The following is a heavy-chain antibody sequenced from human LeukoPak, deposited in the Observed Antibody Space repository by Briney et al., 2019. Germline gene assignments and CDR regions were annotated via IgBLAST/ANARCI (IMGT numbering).Heavy chain of an antibody. CDR3: VKRDAYDSSGYYGN. Sequence: GGSLRLSCSASGFTFNSYAMHWVRQAPGKGLEPVSAINSDGGNTYYADSVKGRFTISRDNSNNTLYLQMSSLLAEDTAVYYCVKRDAYDSSGYYGNWGQGTLVTVSS. V-gene: IGHV3-64D*06. CDR2: INSDGGNT. J-gene: IGHJ4*02. CDR1: GFTFNSYA. D-gene: IGHD3-22*01.